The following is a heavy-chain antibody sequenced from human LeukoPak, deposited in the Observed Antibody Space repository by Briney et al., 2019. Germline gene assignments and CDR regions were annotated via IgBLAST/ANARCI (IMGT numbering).Heavy chain of an antibody. V-gene: IGHV3-30*03. CDR2: ISYDGSNK. Sequence: PGGSLRLSCAASGFTFSSYSMNWVRQAPGKGLEWVAVISYDGSNKYYADSVKGRFTISRDNSKNTLYLQMNSLRAEDTAVYYCARDYGDYFDYWGQGTLVTVSS. CDR3: ARDYGDYFDY. D-gene: IGHD4-17*01. CDR1: GFTFSSYS. J-gene: IGHJ4*02.